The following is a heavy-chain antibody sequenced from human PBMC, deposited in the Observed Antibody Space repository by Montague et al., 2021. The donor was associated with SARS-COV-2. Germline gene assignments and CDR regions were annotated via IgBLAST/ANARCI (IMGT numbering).Heavy chain of an antibody. CDR1: GFTFSNYD. CDR3: TRDYRSIVGDGLDI. D-gene: IGHD3-16*02. CDR2: INTSAYTT. Sequence: LRLSCAASGFTFSNYDMNWVRQAPGKGPEWISYINTSAYTTSYAGSVKGRFTISRDNGKNSLYLQMNSLRVEDTAVYYCTRDYRSIVGDGLDIWGQGTKVTVSS. V-gene: IGHV3-48*03. J-gene: IGHJ3*02.